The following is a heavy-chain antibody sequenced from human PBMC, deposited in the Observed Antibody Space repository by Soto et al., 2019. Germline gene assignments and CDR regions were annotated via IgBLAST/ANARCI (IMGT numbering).Heavy chain of an antibody. CDR2: INASNGNT. J-gene: IGHJ6*02. CDR1: GYTFPSYA. D-gene: IGHD6-6*01. V-gene: IGHV1-3*01. CDR3: ARVGSSSPGHGMDV. Sequence: SVQVSFRDSGYTFPSYAMRWVSQAPGQRLEWMGWINASNGNTKYSQKFQGRGTITRDTSASTAYMELSRLRSEDKAVYYCARVGSSSPGHGMDVWGQGTTVTVSS.